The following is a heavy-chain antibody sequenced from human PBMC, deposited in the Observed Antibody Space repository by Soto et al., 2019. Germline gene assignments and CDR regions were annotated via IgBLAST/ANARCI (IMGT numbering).Heavy chain of an antibody. V-gene: IGHV4-31*03. CDR1: GGSISSGGYY. J-gene: IGHJ4*02. D-gene: IGHD4-4*01. CDR2: IYYSGST. Sequence: SETLSLTCTVSGGSISSGGYYWSWIRQHPGKGLEWIGYIYYSGSTYYNPSLKSRVTISVDTSKNQFSLKLSSVTAADTAVYYCARAGGLMTTIDFWGPGTLVTVSS. CDR3: ARAGGLMTTIDF.